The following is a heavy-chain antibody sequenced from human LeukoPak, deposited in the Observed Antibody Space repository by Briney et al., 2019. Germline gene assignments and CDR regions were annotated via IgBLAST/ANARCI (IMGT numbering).Heavy chain of an antibody. Sequence: PSETLSLTCAVYGGSFSGYYWSWIRQPPGKGLEWIGEINHTGSTNSTPSLKSRVTISVDPSKTQFSLMLSSVTAADTAVYYCATAVAGESSWFDPWGQGTLVTVSS. CDR3: ATAVAGESSWFDP. CDR2: INHTGST. CDR1: GGSFSGYY. J-gene: IGHJ5*02. V-gene: IGHV4-34*01. D-gene: IGHD6-19*01.